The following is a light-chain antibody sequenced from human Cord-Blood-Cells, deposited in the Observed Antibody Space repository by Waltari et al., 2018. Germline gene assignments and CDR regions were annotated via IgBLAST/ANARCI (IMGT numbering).Light chain of an antibody. CDR3: QAWDSSTASYV. CDR1: NLGDTY. CDR2: QDS. Sequence: SYELTQPPSVSVSPGQTASLTCSGHNLGDTYACRYQHKPGQSPVLVSYQDSKRPSGIPERFSGSNSGNTATLTISGTQAMDEADYYCQAWDSSTASYVFGTGTKVTVL. V-gene: IGLV3-1*01. J-gene: IGLJ1*01.